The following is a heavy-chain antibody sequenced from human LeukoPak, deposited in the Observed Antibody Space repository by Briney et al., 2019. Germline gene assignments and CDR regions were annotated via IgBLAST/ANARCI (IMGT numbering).Heavy chain of an antibody. Sequence: GGSPRLSCAASGFTSRDYYMSWIRPAPRKGLERVSYISTSGYTIYYADSVKGRFTISRDNAKNSLYLQMSSLRAEDTAVYYCARYYGSGFMDVWGKGTTVTISS. J-gene: IGHJ6*03. D-gene: IGHD3-10*01. CDR3: ARYYGSGFMDV. CDR2: ISTSGYTI. V-gene: IGHV3-11*01. CDR1: GFTSRDYY.